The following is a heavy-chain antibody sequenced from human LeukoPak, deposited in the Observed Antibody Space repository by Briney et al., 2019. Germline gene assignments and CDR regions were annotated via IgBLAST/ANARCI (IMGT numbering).Heavy chain of an antibody. CDR2: IKQDGGEK. V-gene: IGHV3-7*01. J-gene: IGHJ4*02. CDR3: ARVGARQILEY. Sequence: ETLSLTCTVSGGSISSSSYYWGWIRQAPGKGLEWAANIKQDGGEKYYLDSVKGRFTVSRDNAKNSLYLQMSSLRAEDTAVYYCARVGARQILEYWGQGTLVTVSS. CDR1: GGSISSSSYY. D-gene: IGHD4-17*01.